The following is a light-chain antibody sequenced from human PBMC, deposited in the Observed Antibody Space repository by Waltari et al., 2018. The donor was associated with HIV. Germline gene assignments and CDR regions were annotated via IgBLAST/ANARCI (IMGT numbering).Light chain of an antibody. V-gene: IGLV1-44*01. Sequence: QSVLTQPPSASGTPGQRVTISCSGGSSNIGSNTVHWYQQLPGPAPKLLIYSNNQRPSGVPDRFSGSKSGTSASLAISGLQSEDEADYYCSTWDDSLNGVLFGGGTKLTVL. CDR2: SNN. J-gene: IGLJ2*01. CDR1: SSNIGSNT. CDR3: STWDDSLNGVL.